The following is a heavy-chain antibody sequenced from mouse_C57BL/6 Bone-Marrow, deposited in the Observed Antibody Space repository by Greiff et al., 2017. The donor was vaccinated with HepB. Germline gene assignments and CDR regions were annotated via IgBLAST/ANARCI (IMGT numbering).Heavy chain of an antibody. J-gene: IGHJ4*01. Sequence: EVKLVESGGGLVKPGGSLKLSCAASGFTFSDYGMHRVRQAPEKGLEWVAYISSGSSTIYYADTVKGRFTISRDNAKNTLFLQMTSLRSEDTAMYYCAKGVYYDYDYYAMDYWGQGTSVTVSS. V-gene: IGHV5-17*01. CDR2: ISSGSSTI. CDR1: GFTFSDYG. D-gene: IGHD2-4*01. CDR3: AKGVYYDYDYYAMDY.